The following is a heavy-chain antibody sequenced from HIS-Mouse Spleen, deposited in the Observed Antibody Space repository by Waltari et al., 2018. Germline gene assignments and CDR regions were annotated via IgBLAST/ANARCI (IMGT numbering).Heavy chain of an antibody. V-gene: IGHV4-39*07. CDR3: ARFFYSGSYFDY. CDR2: IYYSGST. D-gene: IGHD1-26*01. J-gene: IGHJ4*02. CDR1: GGSISSSSYY. Sequence: QLQLQESGPGLVKPSETLSLTCTVSGGSISSSSYYWGWIRQPPGKGLEWIGSIYYSGSTYYNPSLKSRVTISVDTSKNQFSLKLSSVTAADTAVYYCARFFYSGSYFDYWGQGTLVTVSS.